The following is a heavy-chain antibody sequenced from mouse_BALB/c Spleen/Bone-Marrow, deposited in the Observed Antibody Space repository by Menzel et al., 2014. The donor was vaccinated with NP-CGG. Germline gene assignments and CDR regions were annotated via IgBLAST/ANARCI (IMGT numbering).Heavy chain of an antibody. V-gene: IGHV2-2*02. D-gene: IGHD2-2*01. CDR3: ARNGYYYSMDY. Sequence: VQVVKSGPGLVQPSQSLSITCIVSGFSLTSDGVHWVRQSPRKGLEWLGVMWSGGSTDYNAAFISRLSISKDNSRSQVFFKMSSLQTNDTAIYYCARNGYYYSMDYWGQGTSVTVSS. J-gene: IGHJ4*01. CDR2: MWSGGST. CDR1: GFSLTSDG.